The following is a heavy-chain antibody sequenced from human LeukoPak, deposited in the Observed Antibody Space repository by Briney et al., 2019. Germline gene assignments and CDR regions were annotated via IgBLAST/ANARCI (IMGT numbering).Heavy chain of an antibody. D-gene: IGHD3-16*01. CDR3: AKGYYDYVWGIYYFDY. V-gene: IGHV3-23*01. CDR1: GFTFSRYA. Sequence: PGGSLRLSCAASGFTFSRYAMSWVRQAPGKGLEWVSAISGSGGSTYYADSVKGRFTISRDNSRDTLYLQMNSLRAEDTAVYYCAKGYYDYVWGIYYFDYWGQGTLVTVSS. J-gene: IGHJ4*02. CDR2: ISGSGGST.